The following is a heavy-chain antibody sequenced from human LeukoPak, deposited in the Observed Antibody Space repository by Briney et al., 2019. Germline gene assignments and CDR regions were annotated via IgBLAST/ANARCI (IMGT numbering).Heavy chain of an antibody. V-gene: IGHV4-39*01. CDR2: IYYSGSI. Sequence: PSETLSLTCTVSGGSISSSSYYWGWLRQPPGKGLEWIGSIYYSGSIYYNPSLKSRVTISVDTSKNQFSLKLSSVTAADTAVYYWARHGGEWELLSHDYWGQGTLVTVSS. CDR1: GGSISSSSYY. CDR3: ARHGGEWELLSHDY. J-gene: IGHJ4*02. D-gene: IGHD1-26*01.